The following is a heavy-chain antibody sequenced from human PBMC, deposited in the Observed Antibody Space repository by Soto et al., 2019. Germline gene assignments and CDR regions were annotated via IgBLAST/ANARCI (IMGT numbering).Heavy chain of an antibody. CDR2: IIPIFGTA. D-gene: IGHD3-3*01. CDR1: GGTFSSYA. V-gene: IGHV1-69*13. J-gene: IGHJ6*02. Sequence: ASVKVSCKASGGTFSSYAISWVRQAPGQGLEWMGGIIPIFGTANYAQKFQGRVTITADESTSTAYMELSSLRSEDTAVYYCARMYYDFWSGYPPDYYYYGMDVWGQGTTVTVSS. CDR3: ARMYYDFWSGYPPDYYYYGMDV.